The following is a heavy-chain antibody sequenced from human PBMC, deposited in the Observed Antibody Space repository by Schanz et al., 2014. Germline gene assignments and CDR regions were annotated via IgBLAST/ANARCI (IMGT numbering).Heavy chain of an antibody. V-gene: IGHV1-69*02. J-gene: IGHJ4*02. CDR1: GGTFNSYT. D-gene: IGHD4-17*01. Sequence: QVQLVQSGAEVKKPGSSMKVSCKASGGTFNSYTLNWVRQAPEQGLEWMERIIPILGIANYAQKFQGRVPITADRSTSTAYMELSSLRSEDTAVYYCARGYGDSPTDFWGQGTLVTVSS. CDR2: IIPILGIA. CDR3: ARGYGDSPTDF.